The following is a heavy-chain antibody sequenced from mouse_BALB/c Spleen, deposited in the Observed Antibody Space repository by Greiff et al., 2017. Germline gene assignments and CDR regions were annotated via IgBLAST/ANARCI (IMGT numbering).Heavy chain of an antibody. V-gene: IGHV3-2*02. D-gene: IGHD2-4*01. CDR3: ASFYYDYPYAMDY. Sequence: EVQGVESGPGLVKPSQSLSLTCTVTGYSITSDYAWNWIRQFPGNKLEWMGYISYSGSTSYNPSLKSRISITRDTSKNQFFLQLNSVTTEDTATYYCASFYYDYPYAMDYWGQGTSVTVSS. CDR1: GYSITSDYA. CDR2: ISYSGST. J-gene: IGHJ4*01.